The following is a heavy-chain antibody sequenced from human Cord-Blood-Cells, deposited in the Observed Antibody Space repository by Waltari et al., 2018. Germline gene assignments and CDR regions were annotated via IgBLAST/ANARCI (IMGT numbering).Heavy chain of an antibody. J-gene: IGHJ4*02. D-gene: IGHD5-18*01. CDR3: ARGGGYSYGYYFDY. V-gene: IGHV4-38-2*02. Sequence: QVQLQESGPGLVKPSEPLSLTCPVSGYLLSSGYYWGWIRRPLGKGLEWIGSIYHSGSTYYNPSLRSRVTISVDTSKNQFSLKLSSVTAADTAVYYCARGGGYSYGYYFDYWGQGTLVTVSS. CDR1: GYLLSSGYY. CDR2: IYHSGST.